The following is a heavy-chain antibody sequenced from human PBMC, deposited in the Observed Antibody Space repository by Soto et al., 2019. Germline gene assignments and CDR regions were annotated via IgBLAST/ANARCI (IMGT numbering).Heavy chain of an antibody. D-gene: IGHD6-13*01. CDR2: ISGSGGST. V-gene: IGHV3-23*01. J-gene: IGHJ4*02. CDR3: AKENGYSSSWFEFDY. Sequence: APGKGLEWVSAISGSGGSTYYADSVKGRFTISRDNSKNTLYLQMNSLRAEDTAVYYCAKENGYSSSWFEFDYWGQGTLVTVSS.